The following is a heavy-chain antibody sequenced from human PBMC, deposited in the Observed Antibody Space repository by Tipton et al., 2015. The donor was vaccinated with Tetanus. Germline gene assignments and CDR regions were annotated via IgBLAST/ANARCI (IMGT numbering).Heavy chain of an antibody. Sequence: TLSLTCTVSGGSIRSGGYYWTWIRQHPGRGLEWIGYIYYTGNTYYNPSLKSRVTISVDSSKNQFSLILTSLTAADTAVYYCARRLIQNWFDPWGQGTLVTVSS. CDR2: IYYTGNT. D-gene: IGHD2-8*01. V-gene: IGHV4-31*03. CDR1: GGSIRSGGYY. J-gene: IGHJ5*02. CDR3: ARRLIQNWFDP.